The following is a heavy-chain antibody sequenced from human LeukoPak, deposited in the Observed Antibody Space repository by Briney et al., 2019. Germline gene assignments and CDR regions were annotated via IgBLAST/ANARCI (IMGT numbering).Heavy chain of an antibody. J-gene: IGHJ4*02. CDR2: ISCSGGST. CDR3: AKDLGRITIFGVVTLDRYFDY. D-gene: IGHD3-3*01. V-gene: IGHV3-23*01. Sequence: GSLRLSCVASGFPLSSYWMTWVRQAPGEGLEWVSAISCSGGSTYYADSVKGRFTISRDNSKNTLYLQMNSLRAEDTAVYYCAKDLGRITIFGVVTLDRYFDYWGQGTLVTVSS. CDR1: GFPLSSYW.